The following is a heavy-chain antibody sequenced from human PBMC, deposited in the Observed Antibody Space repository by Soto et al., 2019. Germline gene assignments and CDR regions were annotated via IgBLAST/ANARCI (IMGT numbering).Heavy chain of an antibody. J-gene: IGHJ6*04. D-gene: IGHD5-12*01. CDR1: GFTFSSYS. CDR2: ISSSSSYI. V-gene: IGHV3-21*01. CDR3: AREGIVAMIQYYYYGMDV. Sequence: EVQLVESGGGLVKPGGSLRLSCAASGFTFSSYSMNWVRQAPGKGLEWVSSISSSSSYIYYADSVKGRFTISRDNAKNSLYLQMNSLRAEDTAVYYCAREGIVAMIQYYYYGMDVWGEGTTVTVSS.